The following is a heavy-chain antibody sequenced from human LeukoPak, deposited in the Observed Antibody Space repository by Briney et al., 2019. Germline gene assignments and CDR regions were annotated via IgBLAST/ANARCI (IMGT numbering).Heavy chain of an antibody. V-gene: IGHV3-48*04. D-gene: IGHD2-8*01. CDR1: GFTFSSYS. J-gene: IGHJ4*02. CDR3: ARDCTNGVCYFPYYFDS. CDR2: ISTSGSTI. Sequence: PGGSLRLSCAASGFTFSSYSMNWVRQAPGKGLEWVSYISTSGSTIYYADSVKGRFTISRDNAKNSLYLQMNSLRAEDTAVYYCARDCTNGVCYFPYYFDSWGQGTLVTVSS.